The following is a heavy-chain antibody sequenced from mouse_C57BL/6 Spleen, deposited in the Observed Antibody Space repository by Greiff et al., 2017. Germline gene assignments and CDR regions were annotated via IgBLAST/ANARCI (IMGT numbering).Heavy chain of an antibody. CDR1: GYTFTSYW. Sequence: VQLQQPGAELVKPGASVKMSCTASGYTFTSYWITWVKQRPGQGLEWIGDIYPGSGSTNYNEKFKSKATLTVDTSSSTAYMQLSSLTSEDSAVYYCARLGIYDYEDDYAMDYWGQGTSVTVSS. D-gene: IGHD2-4*01. J-gene: IGHJ4*01. CDR3: ARLGIYDYEDDYAMDY. V-gene: IGHV1-55*01. CDR2: IYPGSGST.